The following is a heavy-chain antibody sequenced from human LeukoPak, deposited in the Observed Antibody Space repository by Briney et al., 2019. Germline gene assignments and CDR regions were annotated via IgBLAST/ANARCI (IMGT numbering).Heavy chain of an antibody. V-gene: IGHV4-34*01. D-gene: IGHD3-22*01. Sequence: PSETLSLTCAVYGGSFSSYYWSWIRQSPGKGLEWIGKINYSGSVNYNPSLKSRVTISVDMSKNQFSLKLSSVTAADTAVYYCARLIYYDSSGYLDYWGQGSLVTVSS. CDR1: GGSFSSYY. CDR2: INYSGSV. J-gene: IGHJ4*02. CDR3: ARLIYYDSSGYLDY.